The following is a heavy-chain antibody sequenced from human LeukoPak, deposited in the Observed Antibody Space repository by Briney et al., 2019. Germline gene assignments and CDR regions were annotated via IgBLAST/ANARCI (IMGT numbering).Heavy chain of an antibody. CDR2: VKQDGTEK. CDR3: ARAGGTSWADY. Sequence: GGSLRLSCEASGFTFRDYWMTWVRQAPGKGLEWVANVKQDGTEKFYVDSVKGRFTISRDNGKNSLYLQMNSLRVEDAAIYYCARAGGTSWADYWGQGTLVTVSS. J-gene: IGHJ4*02. D-gene: IGHD6-13*01. V-gene: IGHV3-7*01. CDR1: GFTFRDYW.